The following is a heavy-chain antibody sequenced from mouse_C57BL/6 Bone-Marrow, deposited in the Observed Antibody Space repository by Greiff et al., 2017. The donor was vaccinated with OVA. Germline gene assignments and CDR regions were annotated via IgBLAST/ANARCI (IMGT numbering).Heavy chain of an antibody. CDR1: GYTFTSYG. CDR3: ASPIYYYSSSYR. Sequence: VKLMESGAELARPGASVKLSCKASGYTFTSYGISWVKQRTGQGLEWIGEIYPRSGNTYYNEKFKGKATLTADKSSSTAYMELRSLTSEDSAVYFCASPIYYYSSSYRWGQGTTLTVSS. D-gene: IGHD1-1*01. V-gene: IGHV1-81*01. J-gene: IGHJ2*01. CDR2: IYPRSGNT.